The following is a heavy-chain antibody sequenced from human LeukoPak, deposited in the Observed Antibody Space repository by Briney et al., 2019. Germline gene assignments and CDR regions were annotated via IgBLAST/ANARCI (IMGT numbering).Heavy chain of an antibody. J-gene: IGHJ6*03. V-gene: IGHV3-30*02. CDR2: IRYDGSNK. D-gene: IGHD6-13*01. Sequence: GGSLRLSCAASGFTFSSYGMHWVRQAPGKGLEWVAFIRYDGSNKYYADSVKGRFTISRDNSKNTLYLQMNSLRAEDTAVYYCAKETGGYSSSWYYYCYYMDVWGKGTTVTISS. CDR3: AKETGGYSSSWYYYCYYMDV. CDR1: GFTFSSYG.